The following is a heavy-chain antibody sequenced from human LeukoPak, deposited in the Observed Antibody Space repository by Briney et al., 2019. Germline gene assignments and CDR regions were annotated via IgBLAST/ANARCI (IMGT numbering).Heavy chain of an antibody. J-gene: IGHJ3*02. D-gene: IGHD2/OR15-2a*01. CDR3: GRHDCNDVGDAFYI. CDR2: ISGSGGST. Sequence: GGSVRLPCAASGYTFSSCCMNWSSRPPGRGLVEVFAISGSGGSTYYTDSLKRRFTISRDNSKHTLYLQMHRVIAGHTAVYYWGRHDCNDVGDAFYIWGQGTMVTVSS. V-gene: IGHV3-23*01. CDR1: GYTFSSCC.